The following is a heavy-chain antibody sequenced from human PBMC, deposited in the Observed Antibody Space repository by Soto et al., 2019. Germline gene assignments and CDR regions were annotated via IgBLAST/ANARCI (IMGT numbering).Heavy chain of an antibody. CDR1: GGSISSYY. CDR2: IYYSGST. J-gene: IGHJ5*02. Sequence: SETLSHTCTVSGGSISSYYWSWIRQPPGKGLEWIGYIYYSGSTNYNPSLKSRVTISVDTSKNQFSLKLSSVTAAGTAVYYCARGTYYYGSVSYPNWFDPWGQGTLVTVSS. D-gene: IGHD3-10*01. CDR3: ARGTYYYGSVSYPNWFDP. V-gene: IGHV4-59*01.